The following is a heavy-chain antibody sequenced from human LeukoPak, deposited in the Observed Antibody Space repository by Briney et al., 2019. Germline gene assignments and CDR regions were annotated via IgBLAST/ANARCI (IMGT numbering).Heavy chain of an antibody. CDR1: GFTFSDRY. J-gene: IGHJ4*02. D-gene: IGHD1-26*01. CDR2: SRNKANSYTT. CDR3: ASSPAGRYTFEY. V-gene: IGHV3-72*01. Sequence: GGSLRLSCAASGFTFSDRYMDWVRQAPGNGLEWVGRSRNKANSYTTEYAASVKGRFTVSRDDSNNSLYLQMNSLKTEDTAVYYCASSPAGRYTFEYWGQGTLVTVSS.